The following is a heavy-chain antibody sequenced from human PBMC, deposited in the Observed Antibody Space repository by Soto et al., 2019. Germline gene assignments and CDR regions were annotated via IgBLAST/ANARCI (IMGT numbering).Heavy chain of an antibody. CDR2: IYWNDDK. CDR3: AHLSAACTHDAFDI. D-gene: IGHD6-13*01. J-gene: IGHJ3*02. CDR1: GFSLSTSGVG. V-gene: IGHV2-5*01. Sequence: QITLKESGPTMVKPTQTLTLTCTCSGFSLSTSGVGVGWIRQPPEKALEWLALIYWNDDKRYSPSLKSRGTITKDTSKNQVVLTKTNIDPVDTATYYCAHLSAACTHDAFDIWGQGRMVTVSS.